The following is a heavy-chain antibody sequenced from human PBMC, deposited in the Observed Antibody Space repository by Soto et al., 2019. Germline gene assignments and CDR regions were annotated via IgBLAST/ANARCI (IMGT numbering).Heavy chain of an antibody. CDR1: GGSISSGGYY. J-gene: IGHJ4*02. V-gene: IGHV4-31*03. Sequence: SETLSLTCTVSGGSISSGGYYWSWIRQHPGKGLEWIGYIYYSGSTYYNPSLKSRVTISVDTSKNQFSLKLSSVTAADTAVYYCARVATVTSAGDYWGQGTLVTVSS. D-gene: IGHD4-17*01. CDR3: ARVATVTSAGDY. CDR2: IYYSGST.